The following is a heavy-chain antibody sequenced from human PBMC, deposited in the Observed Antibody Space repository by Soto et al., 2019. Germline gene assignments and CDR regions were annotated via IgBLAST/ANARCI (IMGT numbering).Heavy chain of an antibody. CDR3: AKGVEAFWSGYWLRWFDP. CDR2: ISGSGGST. CDR1: GFTFSSYA. D-gene: IGHD3-3*01. J-gene: IGHJ5*02. Sequence: GGSLRLSCAASGFTFSSYAMSWVRQAPGKGLEWVSAISGSGGSTYYADSVKGRFTISRDNSKNTLYLQMNSLRAEDTAVYYWAKGVEAFWSGYWLRWFDPWGQGTLVTVSS. V-gene: IGHV3-23*01.